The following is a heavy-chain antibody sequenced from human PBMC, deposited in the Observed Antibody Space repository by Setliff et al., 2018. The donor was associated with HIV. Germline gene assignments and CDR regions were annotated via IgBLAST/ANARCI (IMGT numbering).Heavy chain of an antibody. D-gene: IGHD2-8*02. CDR1: GGSISSTSYY. Sequence: SETLSLTCTVSGGSISSTSYYWGWIRQPPGTGLEWIGEINHSGSTNYNPSVESRVTMSLDTSRDQFSLNLRSVTAADTAVYFCARLIHTGLLYFDFWGLGTLVTVSS. CDR3: ARLIHTGLLYFDF. V-gene: IGHV4-61*05. J-gene: IGHJ4*02. CDR2: INHSGST.